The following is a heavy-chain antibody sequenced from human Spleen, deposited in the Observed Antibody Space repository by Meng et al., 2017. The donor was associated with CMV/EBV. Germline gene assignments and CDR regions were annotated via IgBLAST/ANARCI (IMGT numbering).Heavy chain of an antibody. CDR3: ARERTNQQQGYIDY. V-gene: IGHV1-2*06. D-gene: IGHD6-13*01. J-gene: IGHJ4*02. CDR2: INPDTGGT. Sequence: AGYTFSGHYIRWVRQAPGQGLEWLGRINPDTGGTKYPQEFQGRVTVTRDTSTNTAYMELSRLTSDDTAVYYCARERTNQQQGYIDYWGQGTLVTVSS. CDR1: GYTFSGHY.